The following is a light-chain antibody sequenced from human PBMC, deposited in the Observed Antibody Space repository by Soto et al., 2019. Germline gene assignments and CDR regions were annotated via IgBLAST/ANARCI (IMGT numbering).Light chain of an antibody. Sequence: VLTRSPSASASLGAPVKLTCTLSSVHSSYAIAWHQQQPEKGPRYLMKLNSDGSHSKGDGIPDRFSGSSSGAERYLTISSLQSEDEADYYCQTWGTGPVVVFGGGTKLTVL. J-gene: IGLJ2*01. CDR2: LNSDGSH. CDR1: SVHSSYA. V-gene: IGLV4-69*01. CDR3: QTWGTGPVVV.